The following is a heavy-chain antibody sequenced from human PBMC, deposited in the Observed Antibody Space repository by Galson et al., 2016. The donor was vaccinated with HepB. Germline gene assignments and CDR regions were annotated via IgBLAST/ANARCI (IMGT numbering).Heavy chain of an antibody. Sequence: CAISGDSVSSINAAWHWLRQSPSRGLEWLGRTYYRSKWYNDYATSLKGRIIITPDTSKNQFSLQLESVSHEDTAVSYLASGPAYGPAFEIWGQGTLVIVSS. CDR2: TYYRSKWYN. D-gene: IGHD3-10*01. CDR3: ASGPAYGPAFEI. CDR1: GDSVSSINAA. V-gene: IGHV6-1*01. J-gene: IGHJ3*02.